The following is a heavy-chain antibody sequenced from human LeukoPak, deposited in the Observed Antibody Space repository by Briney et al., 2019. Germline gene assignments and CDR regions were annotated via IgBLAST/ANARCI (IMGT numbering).Heavy chain of an antibody. D-gene: IGHD4-17*01. Sequence: GGSLRLSGAASGFTFSSYWTSWVRQAPGKGLEWVANIKQDGSEKYYVDSVKGRFTISRDNAKNSLYLQMNSLRAEDTAVYYCARLYGDYVDYWGQGTLVTVSS. V-gene: IGHV3-7*03. J-gene: IGHJ4*02. CDR3: ARLYGDYVDY. CDR2: IKQDGSEK. CDR1: GFTFSSYW.